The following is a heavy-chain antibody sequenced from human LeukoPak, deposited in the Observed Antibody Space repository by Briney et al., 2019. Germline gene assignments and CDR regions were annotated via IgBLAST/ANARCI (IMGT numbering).Heavy chain of an antibody. D-gene: IGHD3/OR15-3a*01. CDR2: ISAYNGNT. J-gene: IGHJ4*02. Sequence: ASVKVSCKASGYSFTSFVISWVRQAPGQGLEWMGWISAYNGNTNYVQKFQGRVTMTTDISTSTAYMELRSLRSDDTAVFYCVRDLGVDTSMIFFDYWGQGTLVAVSS. CDR1: GYSFTSFV. CDR3: VRDLGVDTSMIFFDY. V-gene: IGHV1-18*01.